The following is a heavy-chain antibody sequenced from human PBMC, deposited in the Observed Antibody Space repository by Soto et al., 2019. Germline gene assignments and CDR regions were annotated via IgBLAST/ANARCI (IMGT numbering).Heavy chain of an antibody. Sequence: QVQLVQSGAEVKKPGASVKVSCKASGYTFTSYGISWVRQAPGQGLEWMGWISAYNGNTNYAQKLQGRVTMTTDTSTSTAYRELRSLRSDDTAVYYCARDGGGSGWYVTKRGGYYYYYGMDVWGQGTTVTVSS. J-gene: IGHJ6*02. D-gene: IGHD6-13*01. CDR3: ARDGGGSGWYVTKRGGYYYYYGMDV. CDR2: ISAYNGNT. V-gene: IGHV1-18*01. CDR1: GYTFTSYG.